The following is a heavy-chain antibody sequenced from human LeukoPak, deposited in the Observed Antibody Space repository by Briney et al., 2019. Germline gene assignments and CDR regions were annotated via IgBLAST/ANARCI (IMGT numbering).Heavy chain of an antibody. D-gene: IGHD1-20*01. CDR2: INHSGST. CDR3: ARVYNWQYYYYGMDV. CDR1: GGSFSGYY. Sequence: SETLSLTCAVYGGSFSGYYWSWIRQPPGKGLEWIGEINHSGSTNYNPSLKSRVTISVDTSKNQFSLKLSSVTAADTAVYYCARVYNWQYYYYGMDVWGQGTTVTVSS. J-gene: IGHJ6*02. V-gene: IGHV4-34*01.